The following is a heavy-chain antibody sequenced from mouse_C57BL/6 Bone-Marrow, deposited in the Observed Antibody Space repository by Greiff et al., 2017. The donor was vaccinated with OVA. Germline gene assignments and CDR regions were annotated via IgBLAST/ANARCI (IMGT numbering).Heavy chain of an antibody. CDR1: GFTFSDYY. D-gene: IGHD1-1*01. Sequence: EVQLVESEGGLVQPGSSMTLSCTASGFTFSDYYMAWVRQVPEKGLEWVANINYDGSSTYSLYSLKSRFIISRDNAQNILYLQMSSLKYADTATYYCAVTTVVGYFDVWGTGTTVTVSS. J-gene: IGHJ1*03. V-gene: IGHV5-16*01. CDR3: AVTTVVGYFDV. CDR2: INYDGSST.